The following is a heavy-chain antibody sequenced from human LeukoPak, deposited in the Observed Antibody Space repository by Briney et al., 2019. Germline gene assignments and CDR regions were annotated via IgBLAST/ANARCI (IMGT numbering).Heavy chain of an antibody. V-gene: IGHV4-34*01. CDR3: ARGRASNSLGYFQH. CDR2: INHSGST. CDR1: GGSFSGYY. Sequence: SETLSLTCAVYGGSFSGYYWSWIRQPPGKGLEWIGEINHSGSTNYNPSLKSRVTISVDTSKNQFSLKLSSVTAADTAVYYCARGRASNSLGYFQHWGQGTLVTVSS. D-gene: IGHD4-11*01. J-gene: IGHJ1*01.